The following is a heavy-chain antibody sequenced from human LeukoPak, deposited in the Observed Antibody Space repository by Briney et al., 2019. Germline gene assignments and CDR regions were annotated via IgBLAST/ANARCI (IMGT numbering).Heavy chain of an antibody. Sequence: SETLSLTCAVYGGSFSGYYWSWIRHPPGKGLEWIGEINHSGSTNYNPSLKSRVTISVDTSKNQFSLKLSSVTAADTAVYYCARGYDFWSGSYMDVWGKGTTVTVSS. CDR1: GGSFSGYY. J-gene: IGHJ6*03. CDR3: ARGYDFWSGSYMDV. D-gene: IGHD3-3*01. CDR2: INHSGST. V-gene: IGHV4-34*01.